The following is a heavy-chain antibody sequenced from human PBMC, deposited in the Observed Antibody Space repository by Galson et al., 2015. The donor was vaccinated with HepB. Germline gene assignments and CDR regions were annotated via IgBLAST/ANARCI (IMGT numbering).Heavy chain of an antibody. CDR1: GFTFSNCN. Sequence: SLRLSCAASGFTFSNCNMNWVRQAPGKGLEWVSYISGRSSSIYYADSVQGRFTISRDNAKNSLSLQMNSMRDEDTAVYYCARDRLGGSSDYWGQGTLVTVSA. CDR2: ISGRSSSI. D-gene: IGHD5-12*01. J-gene: IGHJ4*02. CDR3: ARDRLGGSSDY. V-gene: IGHV3-48*02.